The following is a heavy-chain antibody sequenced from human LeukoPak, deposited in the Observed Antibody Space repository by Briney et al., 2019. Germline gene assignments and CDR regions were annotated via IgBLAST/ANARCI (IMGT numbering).Heavy chain of an antibody. CDR3: ARERKYDSNFDY. CDR2: IRYDGSNK. J-gene: IGHJ4*02. Sequence: PGGSLRLSCAVSGFTFSSYGMHWVRQAPGKGLEWVAFIRYDGSNKFYADSVKGRFTISRDNAKNSLYLQMNSLRAEDTAVYYCARERKYDSNFDYWGQGTLVTVSS. D-gene: IGHD1-1*01. CDR1: GFTFSSYG. V-gene: IGHV3-30*02.